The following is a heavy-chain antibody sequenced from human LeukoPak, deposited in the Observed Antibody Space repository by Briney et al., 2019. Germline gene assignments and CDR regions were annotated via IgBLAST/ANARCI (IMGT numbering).Heavy chain of an antibody. CDR3: AREMYGSGLGRFDP. J-gene: IGHJ5*02. D-gene: IGHD6-19*01. Sequence: GGSLRLSCAASGFTFSSYGMHWVRQAPGKGLEWVALIWYDGSNEDYADSGKGRFTISRDNSKNTLFLQMNSLRAEDTAVYYCAREMYGSGLGRFDPWGQGTLVTVSS. CDR2: IWYDGSNE. V-gene: IGHV3-33*01. CDR1: GFTFSSYG.